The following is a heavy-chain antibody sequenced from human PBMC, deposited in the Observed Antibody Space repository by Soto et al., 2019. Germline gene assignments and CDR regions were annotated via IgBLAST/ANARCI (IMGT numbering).Heavy chain of an antibody. V-gene: IGHV1-69*02. Sequence: QVQLVQSGPEVKEPGSSVRISCRSGGDTFSSYTVSWVRQTPGQGLEWMGRIIPVLGVTNYSRKFKGRVTITADKSKVTGHMELSSLRSEDTARYYCARRRYGGVDCYTQYYYGMDVWGQGTSVIVSS. CDR1: GDTFSSYT. D-gene: IGHD2-21*02. CDR3: ARRRYGGVDCYTQYYYGMDV. CDR2: IIPVLGVT. J-gene: IGHJ6*02.